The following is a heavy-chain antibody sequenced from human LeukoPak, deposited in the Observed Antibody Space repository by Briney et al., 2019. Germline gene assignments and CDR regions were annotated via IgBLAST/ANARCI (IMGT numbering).Heavy chain of an antibody. CDR3: AKATDSGGILFSFDY. V-gene: IGHV3-23*01. Sequence: PGGSLRLACAASDFIFSNYAMSWVRQAPGKGLEWVSLISSSGGGTYYAESVKGRFTISRDNSKNTLYLQMNSLRAEDTAVYYCAKATDSGGILFSFDYWGQGTLVTVSS. D-gene: IGHD1-26*01. J-gene: IGHJ4*02. CDR1: DFIFSNYA. CDR2: ISSSGGGT.